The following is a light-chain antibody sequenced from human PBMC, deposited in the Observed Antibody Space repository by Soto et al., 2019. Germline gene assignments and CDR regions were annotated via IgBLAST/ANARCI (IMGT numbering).Light chain of an antibody. V-gene: IGLV2-14*01. J-gene: IGLJ3*02. CDR1: SSDVGGYHY. Sequence: QSALTQPASVSGSPGQSITISCTGSSSDVGGYHYVSWYQQYPGKAPKLVISEVSNRPSGVSNRFSGSKSDNTASLTISGLQAEDEANYYCCSYTASTTPLFGGGTKLTVL. CDR3: CSYTASTTPL. CDR2: EVS.